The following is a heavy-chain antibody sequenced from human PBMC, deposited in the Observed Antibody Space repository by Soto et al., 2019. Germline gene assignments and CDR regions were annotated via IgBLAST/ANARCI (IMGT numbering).Heavy chain of an antibody. Sequence: QLQLQESGSGLVKPSQTLSLTCAVSGGSISSGGYSWSWIRQPPGKGLEWIGYIYHSGSTYYNPSLTSRVTISVDRSKNQFSLKLSSVTAADTAVYYCATGRVAAAGYNWFDPWGQGTLVTVSS. J-gene: IGHJ5*02. CDR2: IYHSGST. V-gene: IGHV4-30-2*01. CDR1: GGSISSGGYS. D-gene: IGHD6-13*01. CDR3: ATGRVAAAGYNWFDP.